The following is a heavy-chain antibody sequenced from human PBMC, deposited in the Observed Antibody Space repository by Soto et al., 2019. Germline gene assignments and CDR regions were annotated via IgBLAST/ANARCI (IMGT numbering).Heavy chain of an antibody. Sequence: QVHLVQSGAEVKKPGASVKVSCKGSGYTFTSYGITWVRQAPGQGLEWMGWISAHNGNTDYAQRLQGRVTVTRDTSTSTAYMELRSLRSDDTAVYYCARGRYGDYWGQGSLVTVSS. V-gene: IGHV1-18*01. CDR2: ISAHNGNT. CDR3: ARGRYGDY. D-gene: IGHD1-1*01. J-gene: IGHJ4*02. CDR1: GYTFTSYG.